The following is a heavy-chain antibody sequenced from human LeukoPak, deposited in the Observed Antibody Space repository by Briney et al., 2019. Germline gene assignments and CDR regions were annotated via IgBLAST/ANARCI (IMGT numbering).Heavy chain of an antibody. Sequence: PGGSLRLSCAASGFTVSTSHMTWVRQAPGKGLEWVSIIYDGGSTDHTDSVKGRFTISRDNSKNTLSLQMNSLRAEDTAVYYCARGGSGSYYNPGDFWGQGTLVTVSS. V-gene: IGHV3-66*01. J-gene: IGHJ4*02. CDR1: GFTVSTSH. CDR3: ARGGSGSYYNPGDF. D-gene: IGHD3-10*01. CDR2: IYDGGST.